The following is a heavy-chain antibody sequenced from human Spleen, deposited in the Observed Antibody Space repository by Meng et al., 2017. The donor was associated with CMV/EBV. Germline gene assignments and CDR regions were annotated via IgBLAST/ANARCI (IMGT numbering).Heavy chain of an antibody. CDR1: GYPLRDNY. D-gene: IGHD6-13*01. CDR3: ARAQAIGAANWFDP. Sequence: ASGYPLRDNYIHWVRQAPGQGLEWMGWLNPDSGTTKYAQKFQDRVTMTRDMSINTAYMDLSRLKFDDTAVYFCARAQAIGAANWFDPWGQGTLVTVSS. CDR2: LNPDSGTT. J-gene: IGHJ5*02. V-gene: IGHV1-2*02.